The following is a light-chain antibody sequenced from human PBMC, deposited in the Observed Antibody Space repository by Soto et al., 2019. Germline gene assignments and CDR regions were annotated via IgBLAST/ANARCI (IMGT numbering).Light chain of an antibody. CDR2: DAS. V-gene: IGKV1-13*02. CDR1: QDIGGA. CDR3: QQFLSYPIT. Sequence: AIQLTQSPASLSASVGERVTITCRSSQDIGGAFAWYQQSPGEAPQLLIYDASTLESGVPSRFIGSSSGTHFTLTIRRLQPEDFASYSCQQFLSYPITFGQGTRLEI. J-gene: IGKJ5*01.